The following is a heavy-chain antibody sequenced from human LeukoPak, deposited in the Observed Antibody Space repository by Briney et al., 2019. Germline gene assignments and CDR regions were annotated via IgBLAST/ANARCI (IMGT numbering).Heavy chain of an antibody. CDR3: ARGSISGRSGFDY. D-gene: IGHD1-26*01. Sequence: GASVKVSCKASGYTFTSYYMHWVRQAPGQGLEWMGWISGSTSNTNYAQKFRGRVAVTTDTSTTTAYMELRSLRSDDTAVYYCARGSISGRSGFDYWGQGTLVTVSS. CDR1: GYTFTSYY. V-gene: IGHV1-18*04. CDR2: ISGSTSNT. J-gene: IGHJ4*02.